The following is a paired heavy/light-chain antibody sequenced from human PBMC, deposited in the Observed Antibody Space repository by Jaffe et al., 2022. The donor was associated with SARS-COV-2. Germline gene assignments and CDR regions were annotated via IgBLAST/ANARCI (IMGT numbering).Heavy chain of an antibody. J-gene: IGHJ3*02. CDR2: IWYDGSKK. CDR3: ARDGTYWYDSSGRDAFDI. D-gene: IGHD3-22*01. V-gene: IGHV3-33*01. CDR1: GLIFSNYG. Sequence: QVQLVESGGGVVQPGRSLRLSCAASGLIFSNYGMHWVRQAPGKGLEWVAVIWYDGSKKYYADSVKGRFTISRDNSKNTLFLQMNSLRAEDTAVYYCARDGTYWYDSSGRDAFDIWGQGTMVTVSS.
Light chain of an antibody. V-gene: IGKV3-11*01. Sequence: EIVLTQSPATLSLSPGERATLSCRASQSVNSYLAWYQQKPGQAPRLLIYDASNRATGIPARFSGSGSGTDFTLTISSLEPEDFAVYYCQQRSNWPHMYTFGQGTKLEIK. CDR2: DAS. J-gene: IGKJ2*01. CDR3: QQRSNWPHMYT. CDR1: QSVNSY.